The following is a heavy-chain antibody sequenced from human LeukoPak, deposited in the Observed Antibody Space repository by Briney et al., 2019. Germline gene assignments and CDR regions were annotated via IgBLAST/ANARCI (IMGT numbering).Heavy chain of an antibody. V-gene: IGHV4-59*08. Sequence: SETLSLTCTVSGGSISSYYWSWIRQPPGKGLEWIGYIYYSGSTNYNPSLKSRVTISVDTSKNQFSLKLSSVTAADTAVYYCARRRGYSGYECYFDYWGQGTLVTVSS. CDR3: ARRRGYSGYECYFDY. CDR1: GGSISSYY. CDR2: IYYSGST. J-gene: IGHJ4*02. D-gene: IGHD5-12*01.